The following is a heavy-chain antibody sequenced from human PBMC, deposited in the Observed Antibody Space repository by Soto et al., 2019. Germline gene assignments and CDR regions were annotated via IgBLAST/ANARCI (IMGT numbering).Heavy chain of an antibody. Sequence: QITLKESGPTLVKPTQTLTLTCTLSGFSLNTGAVGVGWIRQPPGKAPEWLALIYWDDDKRYSPSLKNRLTITKDTSKTQVVLMMTNMDPVDTGTYYCVHRRQGQIDYWGQGTLVTVSS. CDR1: GFSLNTGAVG. V-gene: IGHV2-5*02. CDR3: VHRRQGQIDY. J-gene: IGHJ4*02. CDR2: IYWDDDK.